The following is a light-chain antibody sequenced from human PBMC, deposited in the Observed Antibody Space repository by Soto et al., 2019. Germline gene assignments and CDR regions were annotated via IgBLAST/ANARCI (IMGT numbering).Light chain of an antibody. CDR3: QQYYSTWWT. Sequence: DIVLTQSPDSLAVSLGERATINCKSSQSVLYSSNNANYLAWYQQKPGQPPKLLIYWASTRESGVPDRFSGSGSGTDFTLTISSLQAEDVAVYYCQQYYSTWWTFGQGTKVDIK. CDR1: QSVLYSSNNANY. V-gene: IGKV4-1*01. J-gene: IGKJ1*01. CDR2: WAS.